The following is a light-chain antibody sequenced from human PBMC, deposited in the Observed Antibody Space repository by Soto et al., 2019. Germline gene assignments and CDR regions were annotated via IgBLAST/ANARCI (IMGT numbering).Light chain of an antibody. Sequence: DIQMTQSPSTLSASVGDRVTITCRASQSISSWLAWYQQKPGKAPKLLIYDASSLESGVPSRFSGSGSATEFTLTISSLQPDDFATYYCQQYNNYWTFGQGTKMDI. J-gene: IGKJ1*01. CDR1: QSISSW. CDR3: QQYNNYWT. V-gene: IGKV1-5*01. CDR2: DAS.